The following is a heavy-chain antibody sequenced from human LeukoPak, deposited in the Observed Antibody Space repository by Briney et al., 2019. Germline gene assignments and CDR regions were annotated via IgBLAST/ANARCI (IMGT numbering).Heavy chain of an antibody. CDR3: ARDGGDSSGPEYFQH. CDR1: GGSITSHY. CDR2: IYYTGST. J-gene: IGHJ1*01. V-gene: IGHV4-59*11. Sequence: SETLSLTCSVSGGSITSHYWTWIRQPPGKRLEWIGYIYYTGSTNYNPSLKSRVTMSVDTSKKQFSLKLTSVTAADTAVYYCARDGGDSSGPEYFQHWGQGTLVTVSS. D-gene: IGHD3-22*01.